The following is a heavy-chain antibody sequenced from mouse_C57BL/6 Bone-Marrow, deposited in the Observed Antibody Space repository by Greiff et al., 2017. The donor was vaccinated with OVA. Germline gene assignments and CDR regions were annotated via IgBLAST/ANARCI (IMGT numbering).Heavy chain of an antibody. V-gene: IGHV1-62-2*01. CDR3: ARHGRGAIYYGYDVAWFAY. D-gene: IGHD2-2*01. J-gene: IGHJ3*01. Sequence: QVQLKESGAELVKPGASVKLSCKASGYTFTEYTIHWVKQRSGQGLEWIGWFYPGSGSIKYNEKFKDKDTLTADKSSSTVYMELSRLTSEDSAVYFCARHGRGAIYYGYDVAWFAYWAKGLWSLSLQ. CDR1: GYTFTEYT. CDR2: FYPGSGSI.